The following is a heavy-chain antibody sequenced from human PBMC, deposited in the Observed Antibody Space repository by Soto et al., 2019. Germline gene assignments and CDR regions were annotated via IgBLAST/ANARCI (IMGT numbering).Heavy chain of an antibody. J-gene: IGHJ4*02. CDR2: ISGSGGTT. D-gene: IGHD1-1*01. CDR1: GFTFSGYA. Sequence: PGGSLRLSCAASGFTFSGYAMSWVRQAPGKGLEWVSSISGSGGTTYYEDSVKGRFTISRDNSNDTLFLQMHSLRADDTALYYCAKDRGYAANWYTGDSWGQGTLVTVSS. V-gene: IGHV3-23*01. CDR3: AKDRGYAANWYTGDS.